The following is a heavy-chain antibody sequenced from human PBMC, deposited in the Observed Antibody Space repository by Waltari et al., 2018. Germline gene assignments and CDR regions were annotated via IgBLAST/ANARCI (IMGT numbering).Heavy chain of an antibody. V-gene: IGHV1-69*05. D-gene: IGHD5-12*01. CDR1: GRPFSSYD. J-gene: IGHJ4*02. Sequence: VQLVQSGAEVKKPGSSVKVSCKASGRPFSSYDISRVRQAPGQGLEWMGRIIPIFGTANYAQKFQGRVTMTRNTSISTAYMELSSLRSEDTAVYYCARGAVATTTERWGQGTLVTVSS. CDR3: ARGAVATTTER. CDR2: IIPIFGTA.